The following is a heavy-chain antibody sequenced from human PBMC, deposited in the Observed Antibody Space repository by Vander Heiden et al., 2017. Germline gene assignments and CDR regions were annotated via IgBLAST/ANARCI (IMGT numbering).Heavy chain of an antibody. CDR3: AREYFSGYYPIYYYYGMDV. V-gene: IGHV1-18*01. J-gene: IGHJ6*02. CDR1: AYTFTSHG. CDR2: IRAYNGNT. Sequence: QVQLSQSGAEVKKPGAPVKVSRKASAYTFTSHGISWVRQAPVQGLEWMGWIRAYNGNTNYAQKLQGRVTMTTDTSTSTAYMELRSLRSDDTAVYYCAREYFSGYYPIYYYYGMDVWGQGTTVTVSS. D-gene: IGHD3-22*01.